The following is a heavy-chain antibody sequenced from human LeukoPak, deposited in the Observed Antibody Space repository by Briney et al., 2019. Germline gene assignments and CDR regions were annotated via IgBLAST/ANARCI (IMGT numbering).Heavy chain of an antibody. D-gene: IGHD3-3*01. CDR3: ARDLRFLEWLGPRYYYYGMDV. CDR1: GYTFTGYY. J-gene: IGHJ6*02. CDR2: INPSGGST. Sequence: ASVKVSCKASGYTFTGYYMHWVRQAPGQGLEWMGIINPSGGSTSYAQKFQGRVTMTRDTSTSTVYMELSSLRSEDTAVYYCARDLRFLEWLGPRYYYYGMDVWGQGTTVTVSS. V-gene: IGHV1-46*01.